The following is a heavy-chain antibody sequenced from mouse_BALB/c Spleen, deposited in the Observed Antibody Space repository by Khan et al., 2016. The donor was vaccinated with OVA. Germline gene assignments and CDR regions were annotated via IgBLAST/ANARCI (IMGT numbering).Heavy chain of an antibody. CDR1: GFNIKDTY. Sequence: VQLQQSGAELVKPGASVKLSCTASGFNIKDTYMHWVKQRPEQGLEWIGRIDPANGNTKYDPKFQGKATITADTSSNTAYLQLSRLTSEDTAVYYCARRGNYYGSLDYWGQGTTLTVSS. V-gene: IGHV14-3*02. CDR2: IDPANGNT. CDR3: ARRGNYYGSLDY. D-gene: IGHD1-1*01. J-gene: IGHJ2*01.